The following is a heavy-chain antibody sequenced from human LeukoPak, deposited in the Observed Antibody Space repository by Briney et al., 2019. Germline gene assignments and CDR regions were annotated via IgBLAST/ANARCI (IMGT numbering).Heavy chain of an antibody. Sequence: GGSLRLSCAASGFTFSNYAMHWVRQAPGKGLEWVAVVSSDGSDKYYADSVKGRFTISRDNAKNSLYLQMNSLRAEDTAVYYCARAAGSPSEYYFDYWGQGTLVTVSS. D-gene: IGHD6-19*01. CDR2: VSSDGSDK. CDR1: GFTFSNYA. J-gene: IGHJ4*02. CDR3: ARAAGSPSEYYFDY. V-gene: IGHV3-30-3*01.